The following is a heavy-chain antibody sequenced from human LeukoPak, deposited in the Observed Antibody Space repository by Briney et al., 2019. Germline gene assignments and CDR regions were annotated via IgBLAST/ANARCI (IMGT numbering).Heavy chain of an antibody. CDR1: GYTLTELS. Sequence: ASVKDSCKVSGYTLTELSMHWVRQAPGKGLEWLGGFAPADGATIYAQKFQRRVTMTEDTSTDTAYMELSSLRSEDTAVYYCATDLLTISGMDVWGQGTTVTVSS. CDR2: FAPADGAT. D-gene: IGHD3-3*01. J-gene: IGHJ6*02. V-gene: IGHV1-24*01. CDR3: ATDLLTISGMDV.